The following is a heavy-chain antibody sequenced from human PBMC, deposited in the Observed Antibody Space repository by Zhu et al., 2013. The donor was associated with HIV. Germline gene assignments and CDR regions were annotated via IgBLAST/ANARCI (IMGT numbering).Heavy chain of an antibody. Sequence: QVQLVQSGAEVKKPGSSVKVSCKASGGTFSSYAISWVRQAPGQGLEWMGGIIPMFGTANYAQKFQGRVTITADESTSTAYMELSSLRSEDTAVYYCARDGVPYYYDSSGYYSGWYFDLWGRGTLVTVSS. J-gene: IGHJ2*01. CDR1: GGTFSSYA. CDR3: ARDGVPYYYDSSGYYSGWYFDL. CDR2: IIPMFGTA. D-gene: IGHD3-22*01. V-gene: IGHV1-69*01.